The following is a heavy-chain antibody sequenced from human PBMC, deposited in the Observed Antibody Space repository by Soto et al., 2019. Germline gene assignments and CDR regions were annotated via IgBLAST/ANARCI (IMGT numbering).Heavy chain of an antibody. V-gene: IGHV3-15*01. CDR2: IKSKTDGGTT. CDR3: TTDLKHGSGLDAFDI. Sequence: AGGSLRLSCAASGFTFSNAWMSWVRQAPGKGLEWVGRIKSKTDGGTTDYAAPVKGRFTISRDDSKNTLYLQMNSLKTEDTAVYYCTTDLKHGSGLDAFDIWGQGTMVTVSS. J-gene: IGHJ3*02. CDR1: GFTFSNAW. D-gene: IGHD3-10*01.